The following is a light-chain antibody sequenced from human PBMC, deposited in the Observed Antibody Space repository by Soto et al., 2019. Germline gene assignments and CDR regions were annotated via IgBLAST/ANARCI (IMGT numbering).Light chain of an antibody. V-gene: IGLV2-14*01. CDR2: DVS. CDR1: SSDVGGYNY. J-gene: IGLJ2*01. CDR3: SSYTSSSTLV. Sequence: QSVLTQPASVSGSPGQSITISCTGTSSDVGGYNYVSWYQQHPGNAPKLMIYDVSNRPSGVSNRFSGSKSGNTASLTISGLQAEDEADYYCSSYTSSSTLVFGGGTQLTVL.